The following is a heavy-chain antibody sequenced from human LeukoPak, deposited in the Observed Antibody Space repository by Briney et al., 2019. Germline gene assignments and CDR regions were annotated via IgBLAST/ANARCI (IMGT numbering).Heavy chain of an antibody. CDR1: GFTFSNAW. J-gene: IGHJ4*02. CDR3: TTYSTAAAGIFDY. Sequence: PGGSLRLSCAASGFTFSNAWMSWGRQAPGKGLEWVGRIKSKTDGGTTYYVAPVKGRFTISRDDSKNTLFLQMNSLKTEDTAVYYCTTYSTAAAGIFDYWGQGTLVTVSS. CDR2: IKSKTDGGTT. D-gene: IGHD6-13*01. V-gene: IGHV3-15*01.